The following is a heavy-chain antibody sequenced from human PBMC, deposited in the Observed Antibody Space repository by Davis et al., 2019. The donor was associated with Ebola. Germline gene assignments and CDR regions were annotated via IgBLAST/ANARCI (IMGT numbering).Heavy chain of an antibody. CDR2: IYYSGST. CDR3: ARGMITFGGVIAPFDP. CDR1: GGSISSGGYY. D-gene: IGHD3-16*02. Sequence: SETLSLTCTVSGGSISSGGYYWSWIRQPPGKGLEWIGYIYYSGSTNYNPSLKSRVTISVDTSKNQFSLKLSSVTAADTAVYYCARGMITFGGVIAPFDPWGQGTLVTVSS. V-gene: IGHV4-61*08. J-gene: IGHJ5*02.